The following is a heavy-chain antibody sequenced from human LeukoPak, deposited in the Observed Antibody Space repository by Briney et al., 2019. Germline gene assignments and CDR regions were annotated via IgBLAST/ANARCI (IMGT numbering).Heavy chain of an antibody. V-gene: IGHV4-61*01. CDR2: IYYSGST. CDR3: ASSLSSRGGMDV. D-gene: IGHD6-13*01. Sequence: SETLSLTCTVSGGSFSSCSYYWSWIRQPPGKGLEWIGYIYYSGSTNYNPSLTSRVTLSVATSTNQFSLKLSSVPAADTAVYYCASSLSSRGGMDVWGQGTTVTVSS. J-gene: IGHJ6*02. CDR1: GGSFSSCSYY.